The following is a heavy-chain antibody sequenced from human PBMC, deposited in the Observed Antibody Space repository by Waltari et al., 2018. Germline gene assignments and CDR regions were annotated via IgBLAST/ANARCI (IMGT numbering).Heavy chain of an antibody. CDR3: AKNRFDMDV. V-gene: IGHV4-59*01. Sequence: QVQLQESGPGLVKPSETLSLTCTISGGSISTYYWGWGRQPPGKGLEWIGYIYYTGDTNYNPTLKRRVTRSLGTSTYQFSLRLSSVTAADTAVYFCAKNRFDMDVWGKGTTVIVSS. J-gene: IGHJ6*03. CDR1: GGSISTYY. D-gene: IGHD3-16*01. CDR2: IYYTGDT.